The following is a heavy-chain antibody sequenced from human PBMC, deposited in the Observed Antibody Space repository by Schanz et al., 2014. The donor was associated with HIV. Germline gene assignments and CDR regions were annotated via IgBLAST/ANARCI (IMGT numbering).Heavy chain of an antibody. Sequence: VQLVESGGGLVKPGRSLRLSCAASGFTFSSYGMHWVRQAPGKGLEWGAVISYDGSEKYYADPVKGRFTISRDNSKNTLYLQMNSLRPEDTAVYYCAKDQGYDFWSGYYNYYYMDVWGQGTTVTVSS. V-gene: IGHV3-30*18. CDR3: AKDQGYDFWSGYYNYYYMDV. D-gene: IGHD3-3*01. J-gene: IGHJ6*02. CDR1: GFTFSSYG. CDR2: ISYDGSEK.